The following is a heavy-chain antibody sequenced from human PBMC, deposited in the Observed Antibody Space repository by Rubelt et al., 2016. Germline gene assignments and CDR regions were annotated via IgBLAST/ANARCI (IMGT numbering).Heavy chain of an antibody. V-gene: IGHV3-48*01. J-gene: IGHJ3*02. D-gene: IGHD2-2*01. CDR2: ISSSSSTI. CDR3: ATAGSKSIVVVPADDAFDI. Sequence: QAPGKGLEWVSYISSSSSTIYYADSVKGRFTISRDNAKNSLYLQMNSLRAEDTAVYYCATAGSKSIVVVPADDAFDIWGQGTMVTVSS.